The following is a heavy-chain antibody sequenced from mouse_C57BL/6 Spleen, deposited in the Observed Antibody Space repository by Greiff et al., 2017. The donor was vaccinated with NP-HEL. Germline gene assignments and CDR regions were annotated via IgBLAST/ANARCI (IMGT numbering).Heavy chain of an antibody. CDR2: INPGSGGT. V-gene: IGHV1-54*01. J-gene: IGHJ1*03. CDR1: GYAFTNYL. CDR3: ARKSTRTDG. Sequence: VQLQESGAELVRPGTSVKVSCKASGYAFTNYLIEWVKQRPGQGLEWIGVINPGSGGTNYNEKFKGKATLTADKSSSTAYMQLSSLTSEDSAVYFCARKSTRTDGWGTGTTVTVSS.